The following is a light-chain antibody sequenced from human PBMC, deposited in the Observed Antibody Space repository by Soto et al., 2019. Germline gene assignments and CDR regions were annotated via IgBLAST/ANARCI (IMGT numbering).Light chain of an antibody. CDR2: DAS. J-gene: IGKJ4*01. CDR3: QQYGSSPDT. CDR1: QSVRNNY. V-gene: IGKV3-20*01. Sequence: EIVLTQSPGTLSWSPGERATLSCRASQSVRNNYLAWYQQKPGQAPRLLIYDASSRATGIPDRFSGSGSGTDFTLTISRLEPEDFAVYYCQQYGSSPDTFGGGTKVEIK.